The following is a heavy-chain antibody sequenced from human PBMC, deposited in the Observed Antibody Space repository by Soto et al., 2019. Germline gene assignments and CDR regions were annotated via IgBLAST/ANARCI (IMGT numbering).Heavy chain of an antibody. Sequence: QVQLVESGGGVVQPGRSLRLSCAASGFTFSSYAMHWVRRAPGKGLEWMAVMSYDGSNKYYADSVKGRFTISRDNSKNXXXXXXXXLRPEDTALYYCARDGGAYWGQGTLVIVSS. CDR3: ARDGGAY. CDR1: GFTFSSYA. D-gene: IGHD3-16*01. CDR2: MSYDGSNK. J-gene: IGHJ4*02. V-gene: IGHV3-30-3*01.